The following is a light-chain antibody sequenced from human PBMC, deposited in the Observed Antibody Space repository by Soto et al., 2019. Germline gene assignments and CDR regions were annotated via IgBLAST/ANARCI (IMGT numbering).Light chain of an antibody. CDR1: SSDVGNH. CDR2: EVS. V-gene: IGLV2-8*01. Sequence: QSALTQPPSASGSPGQSVTIACTGTSSDVGNHVSWYQQHPGKAPKLMIYEVSKWPSGVPDRFSGSKSGNTASLTVSGLRAEDEADYYCCSYAGSNNLLFGGGTKVTVL. J-gene: IGLJ2*01. CDR3: CSYAGSNNLL.